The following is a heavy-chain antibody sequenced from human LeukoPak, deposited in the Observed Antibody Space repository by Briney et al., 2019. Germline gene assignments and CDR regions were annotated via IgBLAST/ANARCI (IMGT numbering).Heavy chain of an antibody. CDR2: IKQDGSEK. D-gene: IGHD2-2*01. J-gene: IGHJ6*02. Sequence: GGSLRLSCAASGFTFSSYTMSWVRQAPGKGLEWVANIKQDGSEKYYVDSVKGRFTISRDNAKNSLYLQMNSLRAEDTAVYYCARDLSSTSLYYYGMDVWGQGTTVAVSS. CDR3: ARDLSSTSLYYYGMDV. V-gene: IGHV3-7*03. CDR1: GFTFSSYT.